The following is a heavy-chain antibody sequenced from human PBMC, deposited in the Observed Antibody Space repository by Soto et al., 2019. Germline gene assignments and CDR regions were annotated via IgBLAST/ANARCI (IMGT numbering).Heavy chain of an antibody. CDR1: GYTFTDYW. CDR2: IYPGGSDT. CDR3: ASKEYKYHSTRYFH. V-gene: IGHV5-51*01. D-gene: IGHD3-9*01. Sequence: GESLKISCKTSGYTFTDYWIGWVRQMPGKGLEWMGIIYPGGSDTRYSPSFQGQVTISADKSISTAYLQWSSLKTSDTAIYYCASKEYKYHSTRYFHWGQGTLVTVSS. J-gene: IGHJ4*02.